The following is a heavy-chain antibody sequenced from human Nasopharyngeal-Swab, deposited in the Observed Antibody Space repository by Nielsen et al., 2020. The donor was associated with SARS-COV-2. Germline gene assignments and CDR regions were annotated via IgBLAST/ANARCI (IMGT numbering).Heavy chain of an antibody. CDR2: IIPIFGTA. Sequence: WVRQAPGKGLEWMGGIIPIFGTANCAQKFQGRVTIAADKSTSTAYMELSSLRSEDTAVYYCATQDGYNYYYYYMDVWGKGTTVTVSS. J-gene: IGHJ6*03. D-gene: IGHD5-24*01. CDR3: ATQDGYNYYYYYMDV. V-gene: IGHV1-69*06.